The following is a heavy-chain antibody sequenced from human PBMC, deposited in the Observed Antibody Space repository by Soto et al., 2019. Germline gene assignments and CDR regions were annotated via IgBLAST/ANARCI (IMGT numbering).Heavy chain of an antibody. CDR1: GFTFSSYW. Sequence: GSLRLSCAASGFTFSSYWMSWVRQAPGKGLEWVANIKQDGSEKYYVDSVKGRFTISRDNAKNSLYLQMNSLRAEDTAVYYCARDRVPYYDILTGYFSGGFDPWGQGTLVTVSS. D-gene: IGHD3-9*01. J-gene: IGHJ5*02. CDR2: IKQDGSEK. CDR3: ARDRVPYYDILTGYFSGGFDP. V-gene: IGHV3-7*05.